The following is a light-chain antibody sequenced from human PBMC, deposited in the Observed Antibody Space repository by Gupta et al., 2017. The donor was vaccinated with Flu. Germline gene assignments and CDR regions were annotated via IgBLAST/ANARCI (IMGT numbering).Light chain of an antibody. CDR3: AAWDDSLSGLWV. Sequence: QSVLTQPPSASGTPGQRVTISCSGSSSNIVSNYVYWYQQLPGTAPKLLIYRNNQRPSGVPDRFSCSKSGTSASLAISGLRSEDEADYYCAAWDDSLSGLWVFGGGTKLTVL. J-gene: IGLJ3*02. V-gene: IGLV1-47*01. CDR2: RNN. CDR1: SSNIVSNY.